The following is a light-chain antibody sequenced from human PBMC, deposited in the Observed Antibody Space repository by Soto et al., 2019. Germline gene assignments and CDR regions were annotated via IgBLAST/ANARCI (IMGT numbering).Light chain of an antibody. V-gene: IGKV3-20*01. Sequence: EIVLTQSPGTLSLSPGERATLSCRASQSVSSNYLAWYQQKPGQAPRLLIYGASNRATGIPDRFSGSGSGTDFTLTIRILEPEDFAVYYCQQYGNSPYTFAQGTKLESK. CDR3: QQYGNSPYT. CDR1: QSVSSNY. CDR2: GAS. J-gene: IGKJ2*01.